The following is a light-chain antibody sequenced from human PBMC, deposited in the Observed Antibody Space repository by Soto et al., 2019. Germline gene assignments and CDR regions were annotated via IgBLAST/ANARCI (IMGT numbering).Light chain of an antibody. CDR1: QSVGSD. CDR3: QQRSNWPIT. Sequence: EIVMTQSPATLSVSPGERATLSCRASQSVGSDLAWYHQKPGQPPRLLIYDASTRATGIPATFSGSGSGTDFTLTISTLEPEDFAVYYCQQRSNWPITFGQGTRLEIK. J-gene: IGKJ5*01. V-gene: IGKV3-11*01. CDR2: DAS.